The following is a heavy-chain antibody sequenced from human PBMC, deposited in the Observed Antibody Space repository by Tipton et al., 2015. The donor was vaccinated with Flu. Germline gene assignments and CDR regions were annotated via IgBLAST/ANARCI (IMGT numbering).Heavy chain of an antibody. CDR3: ASEGAPRGKQVVRYYALDI. D-gene: IGHD6-6*01. Sequence: GLVKPSQTLSLTCAISGDSVSSNSAAWNWIRQSPSRGLEWLGRTYYRSKWYNDYAVSVNSRITINPDTSKNQFSLPLNSVTPEATAVYYCASEGAPRGKQVVRYYALDISGQGTMFTVSS. CDR1: GDSVSSNSAA. CDR2: TYYRSKWYN. J-gene: IGHJ3*02. V-gene: IGHV6-1*01.